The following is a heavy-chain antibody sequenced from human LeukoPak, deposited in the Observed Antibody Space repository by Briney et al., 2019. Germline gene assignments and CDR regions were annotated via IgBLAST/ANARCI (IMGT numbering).Heavy chain of an antibody. CDR1: GFTFSRYD. CDR3: VAGKEGVY. Sequence: GGSLRLSCSASGFTFSRYDMHWVRQAPGKGLEHVSTISSNGGSTYYADSVKGRFTISRDNSKNTLYLQMSSLRAEDTAVYYCVAGKEGVYWGQGTLVTVSS. D-gene: IGHD3-16*01. V-gene: IGHV3-64D*06. J-gene: IGHJ4*02. CDR2: ISSNGGST.